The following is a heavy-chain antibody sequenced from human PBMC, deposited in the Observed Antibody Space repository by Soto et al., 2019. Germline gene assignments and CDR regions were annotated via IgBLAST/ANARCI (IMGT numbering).Heavy chain of an antibody. V-gene: IGHV4-31*03. Sequence: QVQLQESGPGLVKPSQTLSLTCTVSGGAIRSGDYYWSWIRQHPGKGLGWIGYIYHSGATYYNPSLKNRVTIAVDTSQNQFSLKLNSMTAADTAISYCARLPVADKMVTYFDTWSQGTLVTVSS. CDR1: GGAIRSGDYY. J-gene: IGHJ5*02. CDR2: IYHSGAT. D-gene: IGHD2-21*02. CDR3: ARLPVADKMVTYFDT.